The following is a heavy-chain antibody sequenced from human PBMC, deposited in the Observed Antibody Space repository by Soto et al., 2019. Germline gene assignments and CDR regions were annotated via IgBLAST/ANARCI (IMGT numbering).Heavy chain of an antibody. D-gene: IGHD2-2*01. V-gene: IGHV3-33*01. CDR2: IWYDGSNK. CDR1: GFTLSSYG. Sequence: ESGGGVVQPGRSLRLSCAASGFTLSSYGMHWVRQAPGKGLEWVAVIWYDGSNKYYADSVKGRFTISRDNSKYTLYLQMNSLRAEDTAVYYCAREGVVVVPAAMLGYYYYYYMDVWGKGTKVTVSS. J-gene: IGHJ6*03. CDR3: AREGVVVVPAAMLGYYYYYYMDV.